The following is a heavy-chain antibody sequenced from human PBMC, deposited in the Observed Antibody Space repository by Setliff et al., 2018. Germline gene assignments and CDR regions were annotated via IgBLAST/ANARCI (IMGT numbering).Heavy chain of an antibody. J-gene: IGHJ2*01. CDR1: GGSVSPYF. CDR3: ARAVPRGATPDYWYFDL. CDR2: IYHNGNT. Sequence: PSETLSLTCTVSGGSVSPYFWSWIRQPPGKGLQWIGYIYHNGNTNFNPSLKSRVTISVDTSKNQFSLKLNSVTAADTTVYYCARAVPRGATPDYWYFDLWGRGTLVTVSS. D-gene: IGHD2-2*01. V-gene: IGHV4-59*02.